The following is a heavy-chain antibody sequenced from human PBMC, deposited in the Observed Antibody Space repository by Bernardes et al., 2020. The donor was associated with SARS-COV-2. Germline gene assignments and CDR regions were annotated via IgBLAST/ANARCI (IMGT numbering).Heavy chain of an antibody. CDR3: AREVMVRISDTYRNGMDL. CDR2: ISGFNGDT. CDR1: GYAFRSYG. J-gene: IGHJ6*02. D-gene: IGHD3-10*01. V-gene: IGHV1-18*01. Sequence: ASVKVSCKAFGYAFRSYGISWARQAPGQGLEWMEWISGFNGDTSYIQKIQDRVTMTTDTSTSTAYMDLRDLRSDDTAVYYCAREVMVRISDTYRNGMDLWCQGTTVTVSS.